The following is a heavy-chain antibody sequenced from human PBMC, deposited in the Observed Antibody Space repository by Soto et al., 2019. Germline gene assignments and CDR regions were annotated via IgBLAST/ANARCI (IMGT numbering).Heavy chain of an antibody. CDR1: GFTFSIYS. V-gene: IGHV3-21*01. Sequence: EVQLVESGGGLVKPGGSLRLSCAASGFTFSIYSMNWVRQAPGKGLEWVSSISPGSENMFYADSVKGRFTISRDNAKNSLYLQMNRLRAEDTAVFYCVRPRGDGTFDYWGQGTLVTVSS. D-gene: IGHD1-1*01. CDR3: VRPRGDGTFDY. J-gene: IGHJ4*02. CDR2: ISPGSENM.